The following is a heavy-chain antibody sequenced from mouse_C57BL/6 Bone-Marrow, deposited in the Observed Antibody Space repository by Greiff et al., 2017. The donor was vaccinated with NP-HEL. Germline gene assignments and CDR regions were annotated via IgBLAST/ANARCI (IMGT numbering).Heavy chain of an antibody. CDR1: GFTFSDYG. Sequence: EVQLVESGGGLVKPGGSLKLSCAASGFTFSDYGMHWVRQAPEKGLEWVAYISSGSSTIYYADTVKGRFTISRDNAKNTLFLQMTSLRSEDTAMYYCAMGITTGFDYWGQGTTLTVSS. V-gene: IGHV5-17*01. D-gene: IGHD1-1*01. CDR2: ISSGSSTI. CDR3: AMGITTGFDY. J-gene: IGHJ2*01.